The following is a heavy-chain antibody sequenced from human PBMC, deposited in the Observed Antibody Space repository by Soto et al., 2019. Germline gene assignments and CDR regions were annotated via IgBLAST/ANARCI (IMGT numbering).Heavy chain of an antibody. J-gene: IGHJ4*02. CDR3: ARYPRIAARYYFDY. CDR1: GFTFSSYE. V-gene: IGHV3-48*03. Sequence: GGSLRLSCAASGFTFSSYEMNWVRQAPGKGLEWVSYISSSGSTIYYADSVKGRFTISRDNAKNSLYLQMNSLRAEDTAVYYCARYPRIAARYYFDYWGQGTLVTVSS. D-gene: IGHD6-6*01. CDR2: ISSSGSTI.